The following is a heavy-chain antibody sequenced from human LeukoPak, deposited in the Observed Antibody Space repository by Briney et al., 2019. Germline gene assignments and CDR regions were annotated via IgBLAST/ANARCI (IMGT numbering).Heavy chain of an antibody. V-gene: IGHV4-59*08. J-gene: IGHJ4*02. CDR1: GGSISSYY. CDR2: IYYSGST. CDR3: ARRGSYDFTHFDY. D-gene: IGHD1-26*01. Sequence: SETLSLTCTVSGGSISSYYWSWIRQPPGKGLEWIGYIYYSGSTNYNPSLKSRVTISVDTSKNQFSLKLSSVTAADTAMYYCARRGSYDFTHFDYWGQGTLVSVSS.